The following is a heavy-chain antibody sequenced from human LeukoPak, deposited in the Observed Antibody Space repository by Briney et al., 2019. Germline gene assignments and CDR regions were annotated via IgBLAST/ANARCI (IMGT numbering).Heavy chain of an antibody. J-gene: IGHJ4*02. CDR3: SATDHFSTGWADY. CDR1: GFTFSNYG. CDR2: IWYDGSKR. V-gene: IGHV3-33*01. D-gene: IGHD6-19*01. Sequence: PGGSLRPSCAASGFTFSNYGMHWVRQAPGRGLEWVAVIWYDGSKRYYADSVMGRFTISRDNSKNTLYLEISSLRDEDTGVYYCSATDHFSTGWADYWGQGVLVTVSS.